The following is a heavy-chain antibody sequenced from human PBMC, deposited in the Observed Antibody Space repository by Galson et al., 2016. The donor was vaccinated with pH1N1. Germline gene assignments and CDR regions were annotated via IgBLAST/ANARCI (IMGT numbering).Heavy chain of an antibody. CDR3: AKLDDYNWGYFQH. CDR2: ISWNSGSI. V-gene: IGHV3-9*01. D-gene: IGHD1-1*01. CDR1: GFTFDDYA. Sequence: SLRLSCAASGFTFDDYAMHWVRQAPGKGLEWVSGISWNSGSIGYADSVKGRLTISRDNAKNSRYLQMNSLRAEDTALYYCAKLDDYNWGYFQHWGQGTLVTVSS. J-gene: IGHJ1*01.